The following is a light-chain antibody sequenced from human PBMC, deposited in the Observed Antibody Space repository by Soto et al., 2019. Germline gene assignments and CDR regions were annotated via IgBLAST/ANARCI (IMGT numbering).Light chain of an antibody. Sequence: EIVLTQSPDTLSLSPGERATLSCRASQNVGTFRLAWYLQRPGQAPSLLIHATSHRAPGVPDRFSGSGSGTDFSLTISSLEPEDFAVYYCQQYETSPFTFGPGTKVDIK. CDR3: QQYETSPFT. V-gene: IGKV3-20*01. CDR2: ATS. CDR1: QNVGTFR. J-gene: IGKJ3*01.